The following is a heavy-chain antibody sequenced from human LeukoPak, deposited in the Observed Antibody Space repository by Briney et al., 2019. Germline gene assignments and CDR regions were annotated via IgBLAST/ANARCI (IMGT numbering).Heavy chain of an antibody. CDR3: ARNSGSYRKIAY. V-gene: IGHV3-74*01. J-gene: IGHJ4*02. D-gene: IGHD1-26*01. CDR2: INSDGSST. Sequence: PGGSLRLSCAASGFTFSCYWMHWVRQAPGKGLVWVSRINSDGSSTSYADSVKGRFTISRDNAKNTLYLQMNSLRAEDTAVYYCARNSGSYRKIAYWGQGTLVTSPQ. CDR1: GFTFSCYW.